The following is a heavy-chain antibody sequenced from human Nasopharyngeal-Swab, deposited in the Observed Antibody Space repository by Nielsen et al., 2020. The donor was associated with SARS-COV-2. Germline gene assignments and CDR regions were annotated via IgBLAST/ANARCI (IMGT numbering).Heavy chain of an antibody. Sequence: WIRQPPGKGPEWVANIKKDGSEKYYVDSVKGRFTISRDNTKNSVYLQMNSLRAEDTAVYYCVRMGDYTWNGFDIWGQGTMDTVSS. CDR2: IKKDGSEK. CDR3: VRMGDYTWNGFDI. D-gene: IGHD1-26*01. J-gene: IGHJ3*02. V-gene: IGHV3-7*01.